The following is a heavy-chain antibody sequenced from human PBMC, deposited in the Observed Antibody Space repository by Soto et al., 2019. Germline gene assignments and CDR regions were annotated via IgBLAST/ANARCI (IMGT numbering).Heavy chain of an antibody. CDR3: ERVSGYLDY. D-gene: IGHD2-15*01. CDR1: GYSISSGYY. Sequence: PXXTLALTCDVFGYSISSGYYWGWIRQPPXXXXXXXXXLXXXGSXXHNXXXXXXXHXXVDXXXNQFPLKLSSVTAADTAVYFCERVSGYLDYWGQGTLVTVSS. J-gene: IGHJ4*02. CDR2: LXXXGSX. V-gene: IGHV4-38-2*01.